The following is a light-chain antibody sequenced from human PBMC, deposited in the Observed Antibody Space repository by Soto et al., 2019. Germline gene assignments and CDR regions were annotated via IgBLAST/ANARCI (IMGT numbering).Light chain of an antibody. CDR3: SSYTRAWGV. CDR1: SSDVGGYDF. V-gene: IGLV2-14*01. Sequence: QSALTQPASVSGSVGQSITISCTGTSSDVGGYDFVSWYQHHPGKAPKLIIYEVRTRPSGVSERFSGSKSGNTASLTISGLQAEDEADYYCSSYTRAWGVFGTGTKLTVL. J-gene: IGLJ1*01. CDR2: EVR.